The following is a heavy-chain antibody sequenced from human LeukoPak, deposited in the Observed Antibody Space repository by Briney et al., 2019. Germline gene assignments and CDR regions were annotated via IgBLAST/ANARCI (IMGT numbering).Heavy chain of an antibody. CDR3: AKDGLRFLEWLPHWFGP. D-gene: IGHD3-3*01. Sequence: GRSLRLSCAASGLTFISYGMHWVRQAPGKGLEWVAVIPYDGSNKYYADSVNGRFTISRDNSKNTLYLQMNSLRAEDTAVYYRAKDGLRFLEWLPHWFGPWGQGTLVTVSS. CDR2: IPYDGSNK. CDR1: GLTFISYG. V-gene: IGHV3-30*18. J-gene: IGHJ5*02.